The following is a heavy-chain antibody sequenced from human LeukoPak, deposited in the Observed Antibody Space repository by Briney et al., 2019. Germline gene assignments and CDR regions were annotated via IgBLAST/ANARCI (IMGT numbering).Heavy chain of an antibody. J-gene: IGHJ6*02. CDR1: GFTFSSYG. D-gene: IGHD1-14*01. CDR2: ISASTSGT. V-gene: IGHV3-23*01. CDR3: AKVRTYFYHGLDV. Sequence: GGSLRLSCAASGFTFSSYGMHWVRQAPGKGLEWVSGISASTSGTYYADSVKGRFTISRDNSKDTVFLQMNSLRAEDTAVYYCAKVRTYFYHGLDVWGQGTTVTVSS.